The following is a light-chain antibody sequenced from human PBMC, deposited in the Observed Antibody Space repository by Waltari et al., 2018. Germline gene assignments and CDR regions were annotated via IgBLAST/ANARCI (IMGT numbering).Light chain of an antibody. CDR3: QHYVSLPVT. CDR2: GTS. CDR1: QSVGRS. J-gene: IGKJ1*01. Sequence: EILLTQSPGTLSLSPGERATLSCRASQSVGRSLAWYQQNPGRPPRLLIYGTSNRATGTPDRVSGGGSGTDFSLTISRLEPEDVAVYYCQHYVSLPVTFGQGTKVEIK. V-gene: IGKV3-20*01.